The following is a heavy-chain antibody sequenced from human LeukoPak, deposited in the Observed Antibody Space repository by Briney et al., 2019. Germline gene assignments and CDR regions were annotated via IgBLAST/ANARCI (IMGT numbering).Heavy chain of an antibody. CDR2: INHSGST. J-gene: IGHJ3*02. V-gene: IGHV4-34*01. CDR1: GGSFSGYY. CDR3: ARERRFLEWPQRAFDI. D-gene: IGHD3-3*01. Sequence: SETLSLTCAVYGGSFSGYYWSWIRQPPGKGLEWIGEINHSGSTNYNPSLKSRVTISVDTSKNQFSLKLSSVTAADTAVYYCARERRFLEWPQRAFDIWGQGTMVTVSS.